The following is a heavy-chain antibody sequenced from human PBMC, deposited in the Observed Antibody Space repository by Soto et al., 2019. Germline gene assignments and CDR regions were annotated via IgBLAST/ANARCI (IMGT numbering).Heavy chain of an antibody. J-gene: IGHJ6*02. CDR3: AKDRITIFGVVITGEDYYYYGMDV. D-gene: IGHD3-3*01. Sequence: PGGSLRLSCAASGFTFSSYGMHWVRQAPGKGLEWVAVISYDGSNKYYADSVKGRFTISRDNSKNTLYLQMNGLRAEDTAVYYCAKDRITIFGVVITGEDYYYYGMDVWGQGTTVTVSS. CDR1: GFTFSSYG. V-gene: IGHV3-30*18. CDR2: ISYDGSNK.